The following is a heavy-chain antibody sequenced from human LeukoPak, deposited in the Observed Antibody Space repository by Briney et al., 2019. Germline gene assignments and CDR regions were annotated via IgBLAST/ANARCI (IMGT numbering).Heavy chain of an antibody. J-gene: IGHJ4*02. D-gene: IGHD6-13*01. CDR1: GGSISSNNW. CDR2: IYHSGST. V-gene: IGHV4-4*02. Sequence: SETLSLTCAVSGGSISSNNWWGWVRQPPGKGLEWIGEIYHSGSTNYNPSLKSRVTISVDTSKNQFSLKLSSVTAADTAVYYCARALEGYSSSWYRNRYYFDYWGQGTLVTVSS. CDR3: ARALEGYSSSWYRNRYYFDY.